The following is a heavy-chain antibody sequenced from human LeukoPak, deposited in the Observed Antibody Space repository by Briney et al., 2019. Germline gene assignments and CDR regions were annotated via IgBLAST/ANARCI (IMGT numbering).Heavy chain of an antibody. CDR1: GFTFSSYS. J-gene: IGHJ6*03. Sequence: GGSLRLSCAGSGFTFSSYSMNWVRQAPGKGLEWVSSIRSSSSYIYYADSVKGRFTISRDNAKNSLYLQMNSLRAEDTAVYYCARDQPSGSYYSYYYYMDVWGKGTTVTVSS. D-gene: IGHD1-26*01. V-gene: IGHV3-21*01. CDR2: IRSSSSYI. CDR3: ARDQPSGSYYSYYYYMDV.